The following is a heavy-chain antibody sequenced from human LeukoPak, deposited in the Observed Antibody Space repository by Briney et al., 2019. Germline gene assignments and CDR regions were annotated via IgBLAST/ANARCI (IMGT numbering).Heavy chain of an antibody. CDR1: GFLFSTYS. CDR3: ATDASSGLKWGAFDI. J-gene: IGHJ3*02. CDR2: LTSNSDTI. D-gene: IGHD6-19*01. V-gene: IGHV3-48*01. Sequence: PGGSLRLSCAASGFLFSTYSTNWVRQAPGKGLEWISYLTSNSDTIYYADSVKGRFTTSRDNAKNSLYLQMNSLRAEDTAVYYCATDASSGLKWGAFDIWGHGTVVTVSS.